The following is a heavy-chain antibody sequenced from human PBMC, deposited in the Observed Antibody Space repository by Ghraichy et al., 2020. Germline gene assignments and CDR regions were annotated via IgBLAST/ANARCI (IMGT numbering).Heavy chain of an antibody. J-gene: IGHJ5*02. CDR1: GGSISSYY. D-gene: IGHD1-1*01. Sequence: SETLSLTCTVSGGSISSYYWSWIRQPPGKGLEWIGYIYYSGSTNYNPSLKSRVTISVDTSKNQFSLKLSSVTAADTAVYYCARLRTYNWFDPWGQGTLVTVSS. CDR2: IYYSGST. V-gene: IGHV4-59*08. CDR3: ARLRTYNWFDP.